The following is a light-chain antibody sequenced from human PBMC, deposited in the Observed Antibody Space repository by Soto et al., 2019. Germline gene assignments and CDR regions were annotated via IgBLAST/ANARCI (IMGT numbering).Light chain of an antibody. CDR1: QSVSSN. J-gene: IGKJ2*01. V-gene: IGKV3-11*01. CDR3: QLRSDWPPTYT. CDR2: DTF. Sequence: EIVMTQSPVTLSVSPGERVTLSCRASQSVSSNLAWYQQRPGQAPSLLIYDTFTRATGVPARFSANGAGTDFTLTISSLEPEDSAVYFCQLRSDWPPTYTFGRGTKVDIK.